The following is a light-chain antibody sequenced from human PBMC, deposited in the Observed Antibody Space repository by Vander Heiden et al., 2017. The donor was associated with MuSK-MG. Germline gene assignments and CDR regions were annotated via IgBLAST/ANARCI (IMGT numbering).Light chain of an antibody. CDR3: QKYNSDARVLT. CDR2: AAS. J-gene: IGKJ4*01. Sequence: DIQMTQSPSSLSASVGDRVTITCRASQGISNYLAWYQQKPGKGPKLLIYAASTLQSGVPSRFSGSGSGTDFTLTISSLQPEDVATYYCQKYNSDARVLTFGGGTKVEIK. CDR1: QGISNY. V-gene: IGKV1-27*01.